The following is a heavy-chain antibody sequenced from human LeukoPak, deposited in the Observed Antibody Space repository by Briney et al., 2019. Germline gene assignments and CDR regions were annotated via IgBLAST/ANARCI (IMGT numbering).Heavy chain of an antibody. V-gene: IGHV4-39*01. CDR3: ASLPSLWFGELIWFDP. Sequence: PSETLSLTCTVSGGSISSSSYYWGWIRQPPGKGLEWIGSIYYSGSTYYNPSLKSRVTISVDTSKNQFSLKLSSVTAADTAVYYCASLPSLWFGELIWFDPWGQGTLVTVSS. D-gene: IGHD3-10*01. J-gene: IGHJ5*02. CDR2: IYYSGST. CDR1: GGSISSSSYY.